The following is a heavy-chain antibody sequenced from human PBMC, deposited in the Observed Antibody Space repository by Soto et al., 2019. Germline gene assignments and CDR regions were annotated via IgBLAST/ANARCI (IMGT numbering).Heavy chain of an antibody. D-gene: IGHD1-26*01. CDR1: GGTFSSYA. CDR2: IIPIFGTA. J-gene: IGHJ5*02. V-gene: IGHV1-69*13. Sequence: SVKVSCKASGGTFSSYAISWGRQAPGQGLEWMGGIIPIFGTANYAQKFQGRVTITADESTSTAYMELSSLRSEDTAVYYCAREYSGSYQGGNWFDPWGQGTLVTVSS. CDR3: AREYSGSYQGGNWFDP.